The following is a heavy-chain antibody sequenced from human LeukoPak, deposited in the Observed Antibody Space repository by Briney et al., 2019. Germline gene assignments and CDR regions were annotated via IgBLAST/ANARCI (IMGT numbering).Heavy chain of an antibody. CDR1: GFTFDDYS. V-gene: IGHV3-43*01. CDR2: ISWDGGST. D-gene: IGHD3-16*01. CDR3: AKDRGGVDY. J-gene: IGHJ4*02. Sequence: QPGGSVRLSCGASGFTFDDYSMHWVRQGPGKGLEWVSVISWDGGSTSYADSVKGRFTISRDNSKNSLYLQMNSLRSEDSALYYCAKDRGGVDYWGQGTLVTVSS.